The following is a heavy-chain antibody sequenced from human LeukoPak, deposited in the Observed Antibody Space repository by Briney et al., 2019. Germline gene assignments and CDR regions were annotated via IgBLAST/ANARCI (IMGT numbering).Heavy chain of an antibody. CDR3: ARGYSSSWYSSDY. D-gene: IGHD6-13*01. Sequence: ASVKVSCKASGYTFTSYAMNWVRQAPGQGLEWMGWISAYNGNTNYAQKLQGRVTMTTDTSTSTAYLELRSLRADDTAVYYCARGYSSSWYSSDYWGQGTLVTVSS. CDR1: GYTFTSYA. V-gene: IGHV1-18*01. J-gene: IGHJ4*02. CDR2: ISAYNGNT.